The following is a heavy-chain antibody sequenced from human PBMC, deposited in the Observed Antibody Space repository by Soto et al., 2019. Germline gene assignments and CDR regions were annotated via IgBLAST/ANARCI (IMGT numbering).Heavy chain of an antibody. J-gene: IGHJ6*02. CDR2: IIPIFGTA. CDR3: ARFRCYGYPSGKIYGMDV. D-gene: IGHD5-18*01. V-gene: IGHV1-69*01. CDR1: GGTFSSYA. Sequence: QVQLVQSGAEVKKPGSSVKVSCKASGGTFSSYAISWVRQAPGQGLEWMGGIIPIFGTANYAQKFQGRVTITGDESTSTAYMGLSSLGSEDTAVYYWARFRCYGYPSGKIYGMDVWGQGTTVTVSS.